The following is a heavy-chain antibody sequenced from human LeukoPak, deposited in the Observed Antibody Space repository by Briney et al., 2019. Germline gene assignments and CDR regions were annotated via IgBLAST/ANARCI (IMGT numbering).Heavy chain of an antibody. J-gene: IGHJ3*02. V-gene: IGHV3-23*01. Sequence: GGSLRLSCAASGLTFSSYAMSWVRQAPGKGLEWVSATSGSGGSTYYAGSGKGRFTISRDNSKNTLYLQMNSLRAEDTAVYYCAKLGLYYVILTGYPDAFDIWVEGTMVAVCS. CDR2: TSGSGGST. D-gene: IGHD3-9*01. CDR3: AKLGLYYVILTGYPDAFDI. CDR1: GLTFSSYA.